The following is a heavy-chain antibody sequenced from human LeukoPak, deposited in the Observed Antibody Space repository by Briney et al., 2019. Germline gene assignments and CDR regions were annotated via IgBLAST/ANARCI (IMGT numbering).Heavy chain of an antibody. Sequence: PSETLSLTCTVSGGSISSSSYYWGWIRQPPGKGLEWIGSIYTSGSTNYNPSLKSRVTMSVDTSKNQFSLKLSSVTAADTAVYYCARGLYSSSEGRIFDYWGQGTLVTVSS. J-gene: IGHJ4*02. CDR1: GGSISSSSYY. D-gene: IGHD6-6*01. V-gene: IGHV4-39*07. CDR3: ARGLYSSSEGRIFDY. CDR2: IYTSGST.